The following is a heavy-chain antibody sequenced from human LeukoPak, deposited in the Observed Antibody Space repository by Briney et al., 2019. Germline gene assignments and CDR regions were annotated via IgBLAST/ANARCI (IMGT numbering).Heavy chain of an antibody. V-gene: IGHV3-48*04. CDR1: GFTFSSYS. CDR3: ARRVAGRPYYYYMDV. D-gene: IGHD6-19*01. Sequence: PGGSLTLSCAASGFTFSSYSMNWVRQAPGKGLEWVSYISSSSSTIYYADSVKGRFTISRDNAKNSLYLQMNSLRAEDTAVYYCARRVAGRPYYYYMDVWGKGTTVTVSS. J-gene: IGHJ6*03. CDR2: ISSSSSTI.